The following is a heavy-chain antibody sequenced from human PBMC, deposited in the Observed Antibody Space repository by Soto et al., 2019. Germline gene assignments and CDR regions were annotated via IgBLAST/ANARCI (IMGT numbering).Heavy chain of an antibody. J-gene: IGHJ4*02. V-gene: IGHV4-34*01. CDR1: RRSFRGYY. CDR2: INHSGTT. D-gene: IGHD2-21*01. CDR3: ARSPKSTDFPYYFDF. Sequence: ETLSLTCAVYRRSFRGYYWTWIRQPPGKGLEFIGEINHSGTTHYNPSLKSRVTVSVDTSKNHFSLKMTSVTAADTAVYYCARSPKSTDFPYYFDFWGQGTLVTVSS.